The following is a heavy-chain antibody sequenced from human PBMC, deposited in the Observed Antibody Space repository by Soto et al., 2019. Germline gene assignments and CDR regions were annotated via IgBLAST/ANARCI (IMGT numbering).Heavy chain of an antibody. CDR1: GFTFSSYG. J-gene: IGHJ6*02. V-gene: IGHV3-30*03. Sequence: ESGGGVVQPGRSLRLSCAASGFTFSSYGMHWVRQAPGKGLEWVAVISYDGSNKYYADSVKGRFTISRDNSKNTLYLQMNSLRAEDTAVYYCAREYSSSSRYYYGMDVWGQGTTVTVSS. CDR3: AREYSSSSRYYYGMDV. CDR2: ISYDGSNK. D-gene: IGHD6-6*01.